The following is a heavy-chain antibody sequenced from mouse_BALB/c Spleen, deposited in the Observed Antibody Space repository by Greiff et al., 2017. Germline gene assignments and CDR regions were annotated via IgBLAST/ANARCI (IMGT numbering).Heavy chain of an antibody. CDR2: LNPSTGYT. J-gene: IGHJ4*01. Sequence: VQLQESGAELAKPGASVKMSCKASGYTFTCYWMHWVKQRPGQGLEWIGYLNPSTGYTEYNQKLKDKATLTADKSSSTAYLQLSSLTSEDSAVYYCARGYAMDCWGQGSSVSGAS. V-gene: IGHV1-7*01. CDR1: GYTFTCYW. CDR3: ARGYAMDC.